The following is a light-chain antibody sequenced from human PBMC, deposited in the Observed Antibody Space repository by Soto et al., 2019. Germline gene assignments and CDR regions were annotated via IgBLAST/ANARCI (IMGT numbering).Light chain of an antibody. CDR3: QKSSHWPQIN. J-gene: IGKJ5*01. V-gene: IGKV3-11*01. CDR2: DAS. Sequence: EIVLPPSRATLSLSPGASSPLSCRSSQSISTYLGWYQQKPGQAPRLIIYDASNRATGIPDRFSGSGSGTDFTLTISSLEPDDSAVYYCQKSSHWPQINCGKGKRREIK. CDR1: QSISTY.